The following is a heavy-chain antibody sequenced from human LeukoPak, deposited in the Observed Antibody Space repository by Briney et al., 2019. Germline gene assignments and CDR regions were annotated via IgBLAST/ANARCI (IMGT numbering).Heavy chain of an antibody. D-gene: IGHD1-1*01. CDR3: ARRTGTPKGAFDI. Sequence: PSETLSLTCTVSGGSISSSSYYWGWIRQPPGKGLEWIGSVYYKGSTYYMPSLKSRVTISLDTSKNQFSLKLSSVTAADTAVYYCARRTGTPKGAFDIWGQGTMVTASS. CDR2: VYYKGST. V-gene: IGHV4-39*07. J-gene: IGHJ3*02. CDR1: GGSISSSSYY.